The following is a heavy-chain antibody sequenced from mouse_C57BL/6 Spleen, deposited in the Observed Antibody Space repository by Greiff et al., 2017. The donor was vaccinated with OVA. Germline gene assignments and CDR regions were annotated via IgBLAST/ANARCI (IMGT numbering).Heavy chain of an antibody. CDR1: GYTFTDYY. V-gene: IGHV1-26*01. Sequence: EVQLQQSGPELVKPGASVKISCKASGYTFTDYYMNWVKQSHGKSLEWIGDINPKNGGTSYNQKFKGKATLTVDKSSSTAYMELRSLPSEDSAVYYCARRHYGCYAMDYWGQGTSVTVSS. D-gene: IGHD1-1*01. CDR2: INPKNGGT. CDR3: ARRHYGCYAMDY. J-gene: IGHJ4*01.